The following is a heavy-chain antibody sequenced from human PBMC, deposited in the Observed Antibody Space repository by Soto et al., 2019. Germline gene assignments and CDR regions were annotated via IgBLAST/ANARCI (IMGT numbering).Heavy chain of an antibody. CDR3: ARGSGGWYA. CDR1: GGSIRGSDDY. CDR2: VFYTGSA. D-gene: IGHD6-19*01. Sequence: NPSETLSLTCTVSGGSIRGSDDYWAWIRQSPGKGLEYIGSVFYTGSAYYNPSLKSRVTIVADTSTNRFFLNLKSVTATDTAVYYCARGSGGWYAWGQGTLVTVSS. J-gene: IGHJ4*02. V-gene: IGHV4-39*01.